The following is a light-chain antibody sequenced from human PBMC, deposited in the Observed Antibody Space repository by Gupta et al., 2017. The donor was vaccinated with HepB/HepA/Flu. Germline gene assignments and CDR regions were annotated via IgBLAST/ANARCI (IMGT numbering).Light chain of an antibody. CDR1: ASNIANTG. V-gene: IGLV1-44*01. Sequence: QSVLTQPPSVSETPGQRAIVSCYGGASNIANTGVSWYRQLPGTAPKLLIFNNSQRPSGVPDRISGSKSGTSASLAISGLQSEDEADYYCAAWDDSLNVVIFGGGTKVTVL. J-gene: IGLJ2*01. CDR2: NNS. CDR3: AAWDDSLNVVI.